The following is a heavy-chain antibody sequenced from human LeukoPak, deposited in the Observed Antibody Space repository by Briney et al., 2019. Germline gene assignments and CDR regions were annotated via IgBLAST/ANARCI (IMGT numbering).Heavy chain of an antibody. CDR1: GFTFSSYS. D-gene: IGHD1-26*01. CDR3: ARDRGGSYLQGYFLH. V-gene: IGHV3-21*01. CDR2: ISSSSSYI. J-gene: IGHJ1*01. Sequence: GGSLRLSCAASGFTFSSYSMNWVRQAPGKGLEWVSSISSSSSYIYYADSVKGRFSISRDNSNNTLNLQMNSLRIEDTAVYYCARDRGGSYLQGYFLHWGQGSLVIVSS.